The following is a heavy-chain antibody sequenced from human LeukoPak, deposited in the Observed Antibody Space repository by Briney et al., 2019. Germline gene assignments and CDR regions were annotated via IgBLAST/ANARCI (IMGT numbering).Heavy chain of an antibody. CDR3: ARETVLTGYEAYSFDY. J-gene: IGHJ4*02. V-gene: IGHV1-46*03. CDR1: GYTFTSYY. D-gene: IGHD3-9*01. CDR2: INPSGGST. Sequence: GASVKVSCKASGYTFTSYYMHWVRQAPGQGLEGMGIINPSGGSTSYAQKFPGRVTMTRDTSTSTVYMELSSLRSEDTAVYYCARETVLTGYEAYSFDYWGQGTLVTASS.